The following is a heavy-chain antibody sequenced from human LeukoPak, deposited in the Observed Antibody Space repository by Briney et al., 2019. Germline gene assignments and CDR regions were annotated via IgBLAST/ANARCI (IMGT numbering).Heavy chain of an antibody. Sequence: GGSLRLSCAASGFTFDSYAMSWVRQAPGKGLEWVSAVSRFGGTTYYADSVKGRFTISRDNSKNTHYLQMSSLTAEDTAVYYCAKWGDFWTGLNNWYFELWGRGTLVTVSS. J-gene: IGHJ2*01. CDR2: VSRFGGTT. CDR3: AKWGDFWTGLNNWYFEL. D-gene: IGHD3/OR15-3a*01. CDR1: GFTFDSYA. V-gene: IGHV3-23*01.